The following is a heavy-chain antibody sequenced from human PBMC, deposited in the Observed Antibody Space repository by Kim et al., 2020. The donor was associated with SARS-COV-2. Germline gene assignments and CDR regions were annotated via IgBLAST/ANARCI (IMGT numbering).Heavy chain of an antibody. J-gene: IGHJ3*02. D-gene: IGHD6-13*01. V-gene: IGHV1-3*01. Sequence: YSQKFQGRVTITRETSPSTAYMELSSLRSEDTAVYYGARGGSSWFDAFDIWGQGTMVTVSS. CDR3: ARGGSSWFDAFDI.